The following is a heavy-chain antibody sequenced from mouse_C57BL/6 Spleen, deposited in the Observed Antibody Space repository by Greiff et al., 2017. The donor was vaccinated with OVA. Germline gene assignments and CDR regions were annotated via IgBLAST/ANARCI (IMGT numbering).Heavy chain of an antibody. J-gene: IGHJ2*01. Sequence: VQRVESGAELVRPGASVTLSCKASGYTFTDYEMHWVKQTPVHGLEWIGAIDPETGGTAYNQKFKGKAILTADKSSSTAYMELRSLTSEDSAVYYCTRGGSPDYWGQGTTLTVSS. V-gene: IGHV1-15*01. CDR1: GYTFTDYE. CDR3: TRGGSPDY. CDR2: IDPETGGT.